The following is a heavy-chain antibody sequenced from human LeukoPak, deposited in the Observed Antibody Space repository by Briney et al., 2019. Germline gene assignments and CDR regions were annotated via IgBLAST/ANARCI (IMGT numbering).Heavy chain of an antibody. V-gene: IGHV3-21*01. J-gene: IGHJ6*03. CDR3: ARRPIAPTDYYYFLDV. D-gene: IGHD6-13*01. Sequence: KPGGSLRLPCAASEVTFSSYSMNWVRQAPGKGLEWVSSISGSSSFIYYADSVRGRFTISRDNAKNSLYLQMDSLRAEDTAVYYCARRPIAPTDYYYFLDVWGKGTTVTVSS. CDR2: ISGSSSFI. CDR1: EVTFSSYS.